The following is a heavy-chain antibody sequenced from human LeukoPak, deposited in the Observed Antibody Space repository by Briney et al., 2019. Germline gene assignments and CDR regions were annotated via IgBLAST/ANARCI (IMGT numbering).Heavy chain of an antibody. CDR1: GFTFNDYA. V-gene: IGHV3-43*02. J-gene: IGHJ4*02. CDR2: IRGDAYTT. CDR3: AKAAAVIRGVIEY. D-gene: IGHD3-10*01. Sequence: GGSLRLSCAASGFTFNDYAMHWVREAPGKGLEWVSRIRGDAYTTYYADSVKGRFTITRDNSKNSLYLQRNSLRTEDTALYYCAKAAAVIRGVIEYWGRGSLVTVSS.